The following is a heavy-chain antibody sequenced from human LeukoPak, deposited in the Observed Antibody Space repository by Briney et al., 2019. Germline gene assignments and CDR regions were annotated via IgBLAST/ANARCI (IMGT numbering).Heavy chain of an antibody. D-gene: IGHD6-19*01. CDR1: GFTFSTYS. Sequence: GGSLRLSCAASGFTFSTYSMTWVRQAPGKGLEWVSSLSSSSSYIYYADSVKGRFTISRDNARNSLYLQMNSLRAEDTAVYYCASLAVAGTETFDYWGQGTLVTVSS. J-gene: IGHJ4*02. V-gene: IGHV3-21*01. CDR3: ASLAVAGTETFDY. CDR2: LSSSSSYI.